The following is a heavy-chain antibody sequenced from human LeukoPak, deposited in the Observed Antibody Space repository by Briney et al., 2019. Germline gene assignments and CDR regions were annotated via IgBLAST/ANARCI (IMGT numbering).Heavy chain of an antibody. CDR2: ISYDGSNK. CDR3: AREAVAGTFDY. CDR1: GFTFSSYA. J-gene: IGHJ4*02. D-gene: IGHD6-19*01. Sequence: PGGSLRLSCAASGFTFSSYAMSWVRQAPGKGLEWVAVISYDGSNKYYADSVKGRFTISRDNSKNTLYLQMNSLRAEDTAVYYCAREAVAGTFDYWGQGTLVTVSS. V-gene: IGHV3-30-3*01.